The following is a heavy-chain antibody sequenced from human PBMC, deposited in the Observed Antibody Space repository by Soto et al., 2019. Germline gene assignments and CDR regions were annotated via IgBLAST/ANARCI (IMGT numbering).Heavy chain of an antibody. D-gene: IGHD5-12*01. V-gene: IGHV3-30*18. CDR2: ISYDGRKK. Sequence: PGGPRRLPGAASGFAFSSYGMHWVRQAPGKGLGWLAVISYDGRKKYYAGSVKGRFTISRDKSKTTTYLQMNSLRASDTAVYYCAKLVYGGYILYYFDYWGQGTLVTVSS. CDR3: AKLVYGGYILYYFDY. J-gene: IGHJ4*02. CDR1: GFAFSSYG.